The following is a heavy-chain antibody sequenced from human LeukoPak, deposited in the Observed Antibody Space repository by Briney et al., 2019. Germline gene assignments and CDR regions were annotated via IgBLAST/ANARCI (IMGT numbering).Heavy chain of an antibody. D-gene: IGHD1-26*01. CDR3: ARDSPYSGSYFLLDY. J-gene: IGHJ4*02. CDR2: INSDGSTT. CDR1: GFTFSSYG. V-gene: IGHV3-74*01. Sequence: GGSLRLSCAASGFTFSSYGMHWVRQAPGKGLMWVSRINSDGSTTNYADSVKGRFTISRDNTKNTLYLQMNSLRAEDTAVYYCARDSPYSGSYFLLDYWGQGTLVTVSS.